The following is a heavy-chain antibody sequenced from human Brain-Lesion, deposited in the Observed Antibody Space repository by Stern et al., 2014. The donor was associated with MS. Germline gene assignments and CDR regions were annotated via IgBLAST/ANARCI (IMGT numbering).Heavy chain of an antibody. D-gene: IGHD3-10*01. CDR3: AKLWLGELPESPFDY. CDR1: GGSISSSSYY. CDR2: IYYRGST. J-gene: IGHJ4*02. Sequence: QVQLVQSGPGLVKPSETLSLTCTVSGGSISSSSYYWGWIRQPPGKGLEWIGRIYYRGSTYYTPSHKGRVTIPRDTSKNQFSLRLSSVTAADTAVYFCAKLWLGELPESPFDYWGQGTLVTVSS. V-gene: IGHV4-39*01.